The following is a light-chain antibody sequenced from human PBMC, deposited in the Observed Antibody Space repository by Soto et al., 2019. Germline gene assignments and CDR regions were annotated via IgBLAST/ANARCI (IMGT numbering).Light chain of an antibody. CDR2: AAS. CDR1: QDIGNN. Sequence: AIRMTQSPSSLSASTGDRVTITCRASQDIGNNLVWYQQKPGKAPKVLIHAASTLQGGVSSRFSGSRSGTDFTLTINSLQSEDFATYYCHHYYTYPWTFGQGTKVEV. V-gene: IGKV1-8*01. J-gene: IGKJ1*01. CDR3: HHYYTYPWT.